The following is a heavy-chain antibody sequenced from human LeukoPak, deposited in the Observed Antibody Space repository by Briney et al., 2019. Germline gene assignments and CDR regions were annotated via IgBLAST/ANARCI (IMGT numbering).Heavy chain of an antibody. D-gene: IGHD2-2*01. V-gene: IGHV3-13*03. CDR1: GFTFSSYD. CDR2: IGTAGDT. CDR3: ARDPIYCSSTSCYEYYYYYMDV. J-gene: IGHJ6*03. Sequence: GGSLRLSCAACGFTFSSYDMHWVRQATGKGLEWVSAIGTAGDTYYPGSVKGQFTISRENAKNSLYLQMNSLRAGDTAVYYCARDPIYCSSTSCYEYYYYYMDVWGKGTTVTVSS.